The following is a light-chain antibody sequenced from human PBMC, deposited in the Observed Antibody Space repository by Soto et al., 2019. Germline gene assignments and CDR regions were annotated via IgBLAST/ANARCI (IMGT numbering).Light chain of an antibody. J-gene: IGKJ4*01. V-gene: IGKV3-11*01. CDR1: QSISTY. Sequence: EIVLTQSPATLSLSPGERATLSCRASQSISTYLAWYQQKPGQAPRLLIYDASNRATGIPARFSGCGSGTHFTLSISSLEREDFADYYCQQRSSWLFGGGTKLEIK. CDR3: QQRSSWL. CDR2: DAS.